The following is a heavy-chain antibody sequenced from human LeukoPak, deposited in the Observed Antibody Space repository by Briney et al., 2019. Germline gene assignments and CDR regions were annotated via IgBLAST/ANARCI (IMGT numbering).Heavy chain of an antibody. D-gene: IGHD7-27*01. CDR2: IWYDGSNK. V-gene: IGHV3-33*06. Sequence: PGGSLRLPCAASGFTFSNYGMHWVRQAPGKGLEWVAVIWYDGSNKYYADSAKGRFTISRDNSKNTLYLQMNSLRAEDTAVYYCAKGKGQNWDPFDYWGQGTLVTVSS. CDR1: GFTFSNYG. J-gene: IGHJ4*02. CDR3: AKGKGQNWDPFDY.